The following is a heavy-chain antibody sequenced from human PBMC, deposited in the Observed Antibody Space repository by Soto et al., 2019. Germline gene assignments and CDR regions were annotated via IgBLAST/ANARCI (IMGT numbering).Heavy chain of an antibody. J-gene: IGHJ4*02. Sequence: GGSLRLSCAASGFTFSSYGMHWVRQAPGKGLEWVAVIWYDGSNKYYADSVKGRFTISRDNSKNTLYLQMNSLRAEDTAVYYCARDSGNTAMVQWPDYWGQGTLVTVSS. D-gene: IGHD5-18*01. CDR3: ARDSGNTAMVQWPDY. CDR1: GFTFSSYG. CDR2: IWYDGSNK. V-gene: IGHV3-33*01.